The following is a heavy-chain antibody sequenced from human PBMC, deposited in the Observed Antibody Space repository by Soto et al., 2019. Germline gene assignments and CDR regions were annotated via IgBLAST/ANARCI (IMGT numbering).Heavy chain of an antibody. D-gene: IGHD3-10*01. Sequence: ASVKVSCKASGYTFTSYYMHWVRQAPGQGLEWMGIINPSGGSTSYAQKFQGRVTMTRDTSTSTVYMELSSLRSGDTAVYYCTRIYGSGLPGGYWGQGTLVTVSS. CDR3: TRIYGSGLPGGY. CDR1: GYTFTSYY. V-gene: IGHV1-46*03. CDR2: INPSGGST. J-gene: IGHJ4*02.